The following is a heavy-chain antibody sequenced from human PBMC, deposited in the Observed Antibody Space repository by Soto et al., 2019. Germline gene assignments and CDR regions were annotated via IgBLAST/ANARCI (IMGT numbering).Heavy chain of an antibody. Sequence: QVQLVQSGAEVKKPGSSVKVSCKASGGTFSSYAISWVRQAPGQGLEWMGGIIPISGRANYAQKFQGRVMSTADESTSIAYMELSSLRSEDTAVYYCARSQGSSTSLEIYYYYYYGMDVWGQGTTVTVSS. D-gene: IGHD2-2*01. CDR3: ARSQGSSTSLEIYYYYYYGMDV. J-gene: IGHJ6*02. V-gene: IGHV1-69*01. CDR1: GGTFSSYA. CDR2: IIPISGRA.